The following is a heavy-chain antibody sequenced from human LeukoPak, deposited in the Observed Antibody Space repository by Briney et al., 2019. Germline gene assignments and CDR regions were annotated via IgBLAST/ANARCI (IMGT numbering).Heavy chain of an antibody. CDR1: GGSFSGYY. CDR2: INHSGST. Sequence: SETLSLTCAVYGGSFSGYYWSWIRQPPGKGLEWIGEINHSGSTNYNPSLKSRVTISVDTSKNQFSLKLSSVTAADTAVYYCARTSYDYVWGSYRPLYYFDYWGQRTLVTVSS. D-gene: IGHD3-16*02. CDR3: ARTSYDYVWGSYRPLYYFDY. J-gene: IGHJ4*02. V-gene: IGHV4-34*01.